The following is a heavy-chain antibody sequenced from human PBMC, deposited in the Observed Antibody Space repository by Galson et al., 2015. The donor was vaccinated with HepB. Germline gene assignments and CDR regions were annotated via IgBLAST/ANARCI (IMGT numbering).Heavy chain of an antibody. Sequence: SVKVSCKASGGTFSSYTISWVRLAPGQGLEWMGRIIPILGIANYAQKFQGRVTITADKSTSTAYMELSSLRSEDTAVYYCARGYLQNYYDSSGYEDYFDYWGQGTLVTVSS. CDR2: IIPILGIA. CDR3: ARGYLQNYYDSSGYEDYFDY. V-gene: IGHV1-69*02. CDR1: GGTFSSYT. D-gene: IGHD3-22*01. J-gene: IGHJ4*02.